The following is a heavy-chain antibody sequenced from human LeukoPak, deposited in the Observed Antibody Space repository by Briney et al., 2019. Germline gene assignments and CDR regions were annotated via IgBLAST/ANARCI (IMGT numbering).Heavy chain of an antibody. V-gene: IGHV4-39*01. CDR1: GGSISSSSYY. J-gene: IGHJ5*02. CDR3: AQQIDYYGSSGYLNWFDP. Sequence: PSETLSLTCTVSGGSISSSSYYWGWIRQPPGKGLEWIGSIYYSGSTYYNPSLKSRVTISVDTSKNQFSLKLSSVTAADTAVYYCAQQIDYYGSSGYLNWFDPWGQGTLVTVSS. CDR2: IYYSGST. D-gene: IGHD3-22*01.